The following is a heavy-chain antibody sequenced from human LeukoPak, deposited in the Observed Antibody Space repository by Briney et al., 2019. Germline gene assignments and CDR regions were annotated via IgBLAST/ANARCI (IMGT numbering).Heavy chain of an antibody. J-gene: IGHJ5*02. CDR3: ARVLPYDYNYRFDR. V-gene: IGHV3-48*01. Sequence: GGSLRLSCAASGFTFSTYSMNWVRQAPGKGLEWVSYISSSTSTIYYADSVKGRFTISRDNAKNSLYLQMNSLRAEDTAVYYCARVLPYDYNYRFDRWGQGTLVTVSS. CDR1: GFTFSTYS. CDR2: ISSSTSTI. D-gene: IGHD5-24*01.